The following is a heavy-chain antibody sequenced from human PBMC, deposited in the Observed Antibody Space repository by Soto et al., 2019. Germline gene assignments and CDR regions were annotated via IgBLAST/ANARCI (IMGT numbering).Heavy chain of an antibody. CDR1: GASISSEQS. Sequence: SETLSLTCAVSGASISSEQSWSWVRQPPGKGLEWIGEIHHSGSTNNNPSLKSRVTMSVDKSKNQFSLMLSSVTAADTAVYYCGRSFGWYAIDXWGQGTLVTVSS. CDR3: GRSFGWYAIDX. J-gene: IGHJ1*01. CDR2: IHHSGST. V-gene: IGHV4-4*02. D-gene: IGHD6-19*01.